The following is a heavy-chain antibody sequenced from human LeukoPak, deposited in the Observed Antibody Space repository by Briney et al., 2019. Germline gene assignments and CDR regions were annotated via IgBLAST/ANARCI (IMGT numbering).Heavy chain of an antibody. CDR1: GGSFSGYY. J-gene: IGHJ4*02. V-gene: IGHV4-34*01. CDR2: INHSGST. CDR3: ASSGRGYDFWSGYYTYYFDY. D-gene: IGHD3-3*01. Sequence: SETLSLTCAVYGGSFSGYYWSWIRQPPGKGLVWIGEINHSGSTNYNPSLKSRVTISVDTSKNQFSLKLSSVTAADTAVYYCASSGRGYDFWSGYYTYYFDYWGQGTLVTVSS.